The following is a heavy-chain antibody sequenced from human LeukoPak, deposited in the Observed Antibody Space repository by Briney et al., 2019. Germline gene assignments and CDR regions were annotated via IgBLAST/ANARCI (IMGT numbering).Heavy chain of an antibody. Sequence: ASVKVSCKASGYTFTSYGIRWVRQAPGQGLEWMGWISAYNGNTNYAQKLQGRVTMTTDTSTSTAYMELRSLRSDDTAVYYCARDDPFSSHQTGGGYWGQGTLVTVSS. D-gene: IGHD3-16*01. J-gene: IGHJ4*02. CDR1: GYTFTSYG. V-gene: IGHV1-18*01. CDR2: ISAYNGNT. CDR3: ARDDPFSSHQTGGGY.